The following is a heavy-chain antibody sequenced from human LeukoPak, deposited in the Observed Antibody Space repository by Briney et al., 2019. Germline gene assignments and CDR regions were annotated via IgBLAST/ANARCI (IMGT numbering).Heavy chain of an antibody. CDR3: ARSSKAESTRYSSGWYSGPPYYYGMDV. V-gene: IGHV3-23*01. CDR1: GFTFSSYA. CDR2: ISGSGGST. D-gene: IGHD6-19*01. Sequence: PGGSLRLSCAASGFTFSSYAMSWVRQAPGKGLEWVSAISGSGGSTYYADSVKGRFTISRDNSKNTLYLQMNSLRAEDTAVYYCARSSKAESTRYSSGWYSGPPYYYGMDVWGQGTTVTVSS. J-gene: IGHJ6*02.